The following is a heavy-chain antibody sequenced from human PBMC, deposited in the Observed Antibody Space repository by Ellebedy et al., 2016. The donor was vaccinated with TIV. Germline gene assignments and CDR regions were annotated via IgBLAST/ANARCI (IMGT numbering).Heavy chain of an antibody. V-gene: IGHV1-2*02. Sequence: ASVQVSCKTSGYIFTAYYIHWVRQAPGQGLEWMGWINPDSCGTNFPQKFQGRVTMARDTSVNTAYMELSRLQSDDPAVYYCARVLRATSGMDVWGQGTTVTVS. CDR2: INPDSCGT. J-gene: IGHJ6*02. CDR3: ARVLRATSGMDV. D-gene: IGHD4/OR15-4a*01. CDR1: GYIFTAYY.